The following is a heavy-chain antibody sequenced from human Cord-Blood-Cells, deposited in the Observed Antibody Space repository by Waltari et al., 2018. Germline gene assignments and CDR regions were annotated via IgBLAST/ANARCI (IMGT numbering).Heavy chain of an antibody. Sequence: EVQLVESGGGVVQPGGSRRLSWAACGLTFGDDAMHGVRQAPGKGLEWVSLISGDGGSTYYADSVKGRFTISRDNSKNSLYLQMNSLRTEDTALYYCAKDISLPPDYWGQGTLVTVSS. CDR3: AKDISLPPDY. CDR2: ISGDGGST. CDR1: GLTFGDDA. V-gene: IGHV3-43*02. J-gene: IGHJ4*02.